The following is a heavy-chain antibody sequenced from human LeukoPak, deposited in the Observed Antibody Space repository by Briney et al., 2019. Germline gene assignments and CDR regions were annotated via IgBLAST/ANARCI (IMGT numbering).Heavy chain of an antibody. CDR2: IYYSGST. Sequence: SETLSLTCTVSGGSISSGGYYWSWIRQHPGKGQEWIGYIYYSGSTYYNPSLKSRVTISVDTSKNQFSLKLSSVTAADTAVYYCARAGVIVGATGDYFDYWGQGTLVTVSS. CDR3: ARAGVIVGATGDYFDY. CDR1: GGSISSGGYY. J-gene: IGHJ4*02. V-gene: IGHV4-31*03. D-gene: IGHD1-26*01.